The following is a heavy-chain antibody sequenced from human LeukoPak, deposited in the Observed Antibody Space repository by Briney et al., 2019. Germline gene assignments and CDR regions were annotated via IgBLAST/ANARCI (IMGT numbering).Heavy chain of an antibody. Sequence: PSETLSLTCTVSGGSISSYYWSWIPQPPGEGLEWFGYIYTSGSTNYNPSLKSRLTISVDTSKDQFSLKLSSVTAADTAVYYCARQGGYATIDYWGQGTLVTVSS. J-gene: IGHJ4*02. CDR2: IYTSGST. CDR1: GGSISSYY. CDR3: ARQGGYATIDY. D-gene: IGHD5-12*01. V-gene: IGHV4-4*09.